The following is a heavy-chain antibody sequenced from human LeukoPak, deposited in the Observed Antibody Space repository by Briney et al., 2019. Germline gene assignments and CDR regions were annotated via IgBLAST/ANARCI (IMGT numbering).Heavy chain of an antibody. J-gene: IGHJ4*02. CDR2: INQDGSDK. CDR1: GFTLSNYC. D-gene: IGHD3-22*01. CDR3: ARLSLEGEESSVYRSFDY. Sequence: GGSLRLSCAASGFTLSNYCMTWVRQAPRKGLEWVANINQDGSDKYYVDSVKGRFIISRDNAQSSLFLQMNSLRAEDTAVYYCARLSLEGEESSVYRSFDYWGQGTLVTVSS. V-gene: IGHV3-7*05.